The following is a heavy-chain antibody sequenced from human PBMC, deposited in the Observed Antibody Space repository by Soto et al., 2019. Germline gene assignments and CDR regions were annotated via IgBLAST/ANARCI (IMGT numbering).Heavy chain of an antibody. J-gene: IGHJ4*02. V-gene: IGHV3-33*01. CDR1: GFTFSSYG. D-gene: IGHD6-25*01. Sequence: QVQLVESGGGVVQPGKSLRLSCAASGFTFSSYGMHWVRQAPGKGLEWVAVIWFDGSHKYHADFAKGRFTISRDNSRNTLYLQMDSLRADDTAIYYCARDSGSELCDFWGQGALVTVSS. CDR3: ARDSGSELCDF. CDR2: IWFDGSHK.